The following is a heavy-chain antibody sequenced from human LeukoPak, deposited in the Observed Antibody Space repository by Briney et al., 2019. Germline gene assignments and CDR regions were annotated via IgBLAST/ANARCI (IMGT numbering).Heavy chain of an antibody. CDR3: ARKPIFASGRHWYYFDN. J-gene: IGHJ4*02. V-gene: IGHV4-4*08. Sequence: PSETLSLTCTVSGGSISGYYWSWIRQPPGKGLEWIGYVYFIGSTNYNPSLKSRVTISVDTSKNQFSLKLNSVTAADTAVYYCARKPIFASGRHWYYFDNWGQGTLATVSS. D-gene: IGHD3-10*01. CDR1: GGSISGYY. CDR2: VYFIGST.